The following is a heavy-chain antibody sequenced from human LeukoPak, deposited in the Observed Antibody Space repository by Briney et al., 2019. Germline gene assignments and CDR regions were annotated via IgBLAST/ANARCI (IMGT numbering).Heavy chain of an antibody. Sequence: ASVTVSFKASTYSFINYGIGWVRQAPGQGLEWMGWVSAYNGKTSYAEQFRGRVTMTADTSTATGYMELTGLTSDDTAVYYCRRFYSNFGDYWGQGTRVAVSS. D-gene: IGHD4-11*01. CDR1: TYSFINYG. V-gene: IGHV1-18*01. J-gene: IGHJ4*02. CDR3: RRFYSNFGDY. CDR2: VSAYNGKT.